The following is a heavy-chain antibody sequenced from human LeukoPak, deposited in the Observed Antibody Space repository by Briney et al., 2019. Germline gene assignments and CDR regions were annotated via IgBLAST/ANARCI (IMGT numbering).Heavy chain of an antibody. D-gene: IGHD5-18*01. J-gene: IGHJ5*02. CDR1: VFTLSSYW. CDR3: ARGGIQLWFQSLDDNWFDP. CDR2: MKQNENEK. V-gene: IGHV3-7*01. Sequence: GGSLRLSCASSVFTLSSYWMSWVRQAPAKGLEWVANMKQNENEKHYLDSVNVRFTISRDNAKHSLYLQMNSQRAEDTAVYYCARGGIQLWFQSLDDNWFDPWGQGTLVTVSS.